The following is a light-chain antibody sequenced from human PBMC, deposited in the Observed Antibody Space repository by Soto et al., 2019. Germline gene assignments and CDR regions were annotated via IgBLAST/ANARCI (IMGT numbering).Light chain of an antibody. J-gene: IGKJ1*01. Sequence: DIQETQSPPTLSASVGDRVTITCRASQTISTWMAWYQQKPGKAPKLLVYDASTLQSGVASRFSGSGSGTEFTLIISGLQPDDSATYYCQQYNSLWTFGQGTKVDI. CDR3: QQYNSLWT. V-gene: IGKV1-5*01. CDR1: QTISTW. CDR2: DAS.